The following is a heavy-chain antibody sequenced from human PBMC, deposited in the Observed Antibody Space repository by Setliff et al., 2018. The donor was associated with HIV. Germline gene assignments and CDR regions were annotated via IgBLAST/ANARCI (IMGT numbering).Heavy chain of an antibody. CDR1: GYTFNAFY. D-gene: IGHD1-26*01. CDR2: INPSGSIT. Sequence: ASVKVSCKTSGYTFNAFYIYWVRQAPGQGLEWMGMINPSGSITNYAQKFQGRLTLTRDTSISTVYMELNSLKSEDTAIYYCAREPPRRRGTVAEDYWGQGTLVTVSS. V-gene: IGHV1-46*02. CDR3: AREPPRRRGTVAEDY. J-gene: IGHJ4*02.